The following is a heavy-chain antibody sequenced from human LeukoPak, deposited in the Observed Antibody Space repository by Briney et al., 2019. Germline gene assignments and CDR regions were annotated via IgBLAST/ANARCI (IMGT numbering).Heavy chain of an antibody. CDR3: ARVRNVNSVAGTVDY. J-gene: IGHJ4*02. D-gene: IGHD6-19*01. Sequence: GGSLRLSCAASGFTFSSYEMNWVRQAPGKGLEGVSVIYSNGNTYYSDSVKGRFTISRDNSKNTLYLQMNSLRAEDTAVYYCARVRNVNSVAGTVDYWGQGTLVTVSS. CDR1: GFTFSSYE. CDR2: IYSNGNT. V-gene: IGHV3-53*01.